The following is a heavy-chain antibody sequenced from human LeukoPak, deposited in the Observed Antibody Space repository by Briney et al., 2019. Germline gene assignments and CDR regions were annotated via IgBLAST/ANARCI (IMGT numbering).Heavy chain of an antibody. J-gene: IGHJ4*02. CDR2: IRSKANDHAT. Sequence: PGGSLRLSCAASGFTFSGSAMHWVRQSPGNGLEWVGRIRSKANDHATAYAASVRGRFTISRDDSKNTAYLQMNSLKTEDTAVYYCTRRLMTTVNDYWGQGTLVTVSS. D-gene: IGHD4-17*01. CDR3: TRRLMTTVNDY. V-gene: IGHV3-73*01. CDR1: GFTFSGSA.